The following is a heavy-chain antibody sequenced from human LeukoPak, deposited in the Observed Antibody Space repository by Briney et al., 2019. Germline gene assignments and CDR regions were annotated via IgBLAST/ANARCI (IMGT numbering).Heavy chain of an antibody. D-gene: IGHD3-22*01. CDR3: ARLTYDTTAS. J-gene: IGHJ5*02. CDR1: GYTFTAYY. Sequence: GASAKASCRASGYTFTAYYIHWVRQAPGQGLEWMGWINPNSGNTNYAQKFQGRVTMTRDTSISTAYMELGRLTFDDTAIYYCARLTYDTTASWGQQTGLYVSS. V-gene: IGHV1-2*02. CDR2: INPNSGNT.